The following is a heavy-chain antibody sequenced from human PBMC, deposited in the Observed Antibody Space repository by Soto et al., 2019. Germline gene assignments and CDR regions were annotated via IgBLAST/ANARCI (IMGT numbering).Heavy chain of an antibody. CDR2: ISGSGGST. Sequence: GGSLRLSCAASGFTFSSYAMSWVRQAPGKGLEWVSAISGSGGSTYYADSVKGRFTISRDNSKNTLYLQMNSLRAEDTAVYYCAKDTPDCGDRRGAFDIWGQGTMVTVSS. J-gene: IGHJ3*02. D-gene: IGHD4-17*01. V-gene: IGHV3-23*01. CDR3: AKDTPDCGDRRGAFDI. CDR1: GFTFSSYA.